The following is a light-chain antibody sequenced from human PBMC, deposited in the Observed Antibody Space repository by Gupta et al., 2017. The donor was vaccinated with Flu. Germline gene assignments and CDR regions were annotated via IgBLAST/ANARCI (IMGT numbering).Light chain of an antibody. V-gene: IGKV1-39*01. CDR2: AAS. CDR1: QSISSY. Sequence: DIQMTQSPSSLSASVGDRVTITCRASQSISSYLNWYQQKPGKAPKLLINAASTLQSGVPSRFTSFGAGTDLTVSTSTLQPQHFAAYSSQQSYSTPIYSFGHGTKVDIK. CDR3: QQSYSTPIYS. J-gene: IGKJ3*01.